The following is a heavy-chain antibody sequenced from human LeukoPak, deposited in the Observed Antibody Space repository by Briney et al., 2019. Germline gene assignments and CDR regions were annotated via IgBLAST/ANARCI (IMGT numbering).Heavy chain of an antibody. CDR3: AREPRGLWFGDDNWFDP. D-gene: IGHD3-10*01. CDR2: IYYNGST. J-gene: IGHJ5*02. Sequence: SETLSLTCTVSGGSISSSSYYWGWIRQPPGKGLEWIGYIYYNGSTYYNPSLKSRVTISVDTSKNQFSLKVSSVTAADTAVYYCAREPRGLWFGDDNWFDPWGQGTLVNVSS. V-gene: IGHV4-39*07. CDR1: GGSISSSSYY.